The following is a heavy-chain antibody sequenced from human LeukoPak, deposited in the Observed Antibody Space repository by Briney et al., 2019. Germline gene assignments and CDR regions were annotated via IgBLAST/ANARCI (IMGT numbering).Heavy chain of an antibody. D-gene: IGHD6-19*01. J-gene: IGHJ6*02. V-gene: IGHV1-8*01. CDR3: ARGVRSSGWYRIRGMDV. CDR2: MNPNSGNT. CDR1: GYTFTSYD. Sequence: ASVKVSCKASGYTFTSYDINWVRQATGQGLEWMGWMNPNSGNTGYAQKFQGRVTMTRNTSISTAYMELSSLRSEDTAVYYCARGVRSSGWYRIRGMDVRGQGTTVTVSS.